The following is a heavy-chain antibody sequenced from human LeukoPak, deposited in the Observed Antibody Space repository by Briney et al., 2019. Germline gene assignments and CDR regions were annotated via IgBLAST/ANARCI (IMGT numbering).Heavy chain of an antibody. V-gene: IGHV3-74*01. Sequence: PGGSLRLSCAASGFTFSSYWMHWVRQAPGKGLVWVSRINSDGSSTSYADSVKGRFTISRDNAKNTLYLQMNSLRAGDTAVYYCARDNGYSGFDYWGQGTLVTVSS. J-gene: IGHJ4*02. CDR1: GFTFSSYW. D-gene: IGHD5-24*01. CDR3: ARDNGYSGFDY. CDR2: INSDGSST.